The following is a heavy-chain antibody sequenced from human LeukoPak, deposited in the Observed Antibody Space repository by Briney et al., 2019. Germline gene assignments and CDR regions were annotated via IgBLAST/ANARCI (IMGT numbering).Heavy chain of an antibody. CDR3: ARGGIAVAGLDY. Sequence: SETLSLTCAVYGGSFSGYYRSWIRQPPGKGLEWIGEINHSGSTNYNPSLKSRVTISVDTSKNQFSLKLSSVTAADTAVYYCARGGIAVAGLDYWGQGTLVTVSS. V-gene: IGHV4-34*01. CDR1: GGSFSGYY. CDR2: INHSGST. D-gene: IGHD6-19*01. J-gene: IGHJ4*02.